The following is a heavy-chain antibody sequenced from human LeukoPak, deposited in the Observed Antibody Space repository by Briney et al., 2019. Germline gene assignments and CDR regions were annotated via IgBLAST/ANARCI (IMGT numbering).Heavy chain of an antibody. J-gene: IGHJ4*02. D-gene: IGHD5/OR15-5a*01. Sequence: SETLSLTCAVYGGSFSGYYWSWIRQPPGKGLEWIGEINHSGSTNYNPSLKSRVTISVDTSKNQFSLKLSSVTAADTAVYYCARGHGVSTYWGQGTLVTVSS. CDR1: GGSFSGYY. CDR3: ARGHGVSTY. CDR2: INHSGST. V-gene: IGHV4-34*01.